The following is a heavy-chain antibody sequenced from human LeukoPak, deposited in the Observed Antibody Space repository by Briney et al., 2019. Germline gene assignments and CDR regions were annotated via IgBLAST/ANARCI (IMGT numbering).Heavy chain of an antibody. CDR3: ARGSSNWFYDY. Sequence: GGSLRLSCAASGFTFSDYYMSWIRQAPGKGLEWVSYISSSGSTIYYADSVKGRFTISRDNSKNTLHLQMNSLRAEDTAVYYCARGSSNWFYDYWGQGTLVTVSS. D-gene: IGHD6-13*01. CDR2: ISSSGSTI. J-gene: IGHJ4*02. V-gene: IGHV3-11*04. CDR1: GFTFSDYY.